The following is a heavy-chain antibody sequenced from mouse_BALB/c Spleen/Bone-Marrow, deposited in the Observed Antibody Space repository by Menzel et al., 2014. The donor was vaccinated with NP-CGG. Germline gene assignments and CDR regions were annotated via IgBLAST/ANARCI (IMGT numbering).Heavy chain of an antibody. D-gene: IGHD4-1*01. CDR2: IHPNSGNT. V-gene: IGHV1S130*01. Sequence: SGSVLVRPGASVKLSCKASGYTFTSSWMHWAKQRPGQGLEWIGEIHPNSGNTNYNEKFKGKATLTVDTSSSTAYVDLSSLTSEDSAAYYCARELGRGYYFDYWGQGTTLTVSS. CDR3: ARELGRGYYFDY. CDR1: GYTFTSSW. J-gene: IGHJ2*01.